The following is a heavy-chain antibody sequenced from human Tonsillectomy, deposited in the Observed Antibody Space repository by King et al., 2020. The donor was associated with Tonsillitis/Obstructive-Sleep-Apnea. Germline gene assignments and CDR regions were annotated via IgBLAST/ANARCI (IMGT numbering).Heavy chain of an antibody. CDR3: AKGRNIVVVPTAPEFDY. J-gene: IGHJ4*02. D-gene: IGHD2-2*01. V-gene: IGHV3-30*18. CDR1: GFTFSSYG. Sequence: QLVQSGGGVVQPGRSLRLSCAASGFTFSSYGIHWVRQAPGKGLEWVAVISYDGRNKYYEDSMKGRFTISRDNSENTLYLQMNSLRAEDTAVYYCAKGRNIVVVPTAPEFDYWGQGTLVTVSS. CDR2: ISYDGRNK.